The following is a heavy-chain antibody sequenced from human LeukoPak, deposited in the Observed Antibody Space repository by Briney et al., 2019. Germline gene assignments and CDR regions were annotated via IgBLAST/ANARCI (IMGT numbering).Heavy chain of an antibody. CDR2: INTDGSNT. Sequence: PGGSLRLSCAASGFTFSSYWMHWVRQAPGKGLVWVSRINTDGSNTNYADSVKGRFTISRDNAKNTLYLQLNSLRVEDTAVYYCARSDYIKWGQGTLVTVSS. D-gene: IGHD3-16*01. CDR1: GFTFSSYW. J-gene: IGHJ4*02. V-gene: IGHV3-74*01. CDR3: ARSDYIK.